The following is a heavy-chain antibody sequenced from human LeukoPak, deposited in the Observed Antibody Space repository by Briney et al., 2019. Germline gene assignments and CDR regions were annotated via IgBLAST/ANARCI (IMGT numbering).Heavy chain of an antibody. J-gene: IGHJ1*01. D-gene: IGHD4-17*01. Sequence: GGSLRLSCAASGFTFSSYGMSWVRQAPGKGLEWVSTISNSATRTYYADSVKGRFTISRDNSRDTLYVLMNSLRAEDTAVYYCATTTAEFHYWGQGTLVTVSS. CDR2: ISNSATRT. CDR1: GFTFSSYG. V-gene: IGHV3-23*01. CDR3: ATTTAEFHY.